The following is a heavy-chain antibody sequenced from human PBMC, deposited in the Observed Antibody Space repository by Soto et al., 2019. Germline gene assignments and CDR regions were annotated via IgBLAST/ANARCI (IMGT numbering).Heavy chain of an antibody. CDR1: GYSFTKYG. CDR2: INPGNGDT. V-gene: IGHV1-3*01. D-gene: IGHD2-2*01. Sequence: GASVKVSCKTSGYSFTKYGLHWVRQAPGQRLEWMGWINPGNGDTKYSQKFQGRVTITRDTSATTAYMELSSLRSEDSAVFYCARTDCSSTRCYNYYYYGMDVWGQGTTVTVSS. CDR3: ARTDCSSTRCYNYYYYGMDV. J-gene: IGHJ6*02.